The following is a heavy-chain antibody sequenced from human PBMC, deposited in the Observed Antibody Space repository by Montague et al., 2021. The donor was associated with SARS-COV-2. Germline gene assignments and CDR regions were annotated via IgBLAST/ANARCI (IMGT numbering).Heavy chain of an antibody. V-gene: IGHV3-30-3*01. J-gene: IGHJ4*02. Sequence: SLRLSCAASGFTFSRYAMHWVRQAPGRGLEWVAVISYDGSNKYYXXSLKGRFTISRDNSKNTLYLQMNSLIAEDTAVYYCASGYSGSYYYIDYWGQGTLVTVSS. D-gene: IGHD1-26*01. CDR2: ISYDGSNK. CDR3: ASGYSGSYYYIDY. CDR1: GFTFSRYA.